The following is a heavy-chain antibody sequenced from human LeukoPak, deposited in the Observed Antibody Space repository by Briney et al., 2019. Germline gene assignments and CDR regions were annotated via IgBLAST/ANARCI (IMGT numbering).Heavy chain of an antibody. Sequence: SETLSLACTVSGVSVSGFSWSWVRQPPDKGLEWIGYIYYYGNTEYNPSLKSRITISVDKSKNQFSLKLTSVTAADTAVYYCARGLTTRAGTFNYWGQGTLVTVSS. V-gene: IGHV4-59*02. CDR3: ARGLTTRAGTFNY. J-gene: IGHJ4*02. CDR1: GVSVSGFS. CDR2: IYYYGNT. D-gene: IGHD6-13*01.